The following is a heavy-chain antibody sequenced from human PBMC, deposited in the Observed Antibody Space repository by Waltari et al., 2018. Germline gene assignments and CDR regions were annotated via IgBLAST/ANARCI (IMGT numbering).Heavy chain of an antibody. D-gene: IGHD1-26*01. Sequence: EVQLVESGGGLIQPGGSLRLACGVSGFTVGTTYMTWVRQTPGKGMEWVSTIYTGGSTYYAESVKGRFTISRDNSKNTLYLQMNSLRAEDTAVYFCARDGNSSFHFDYWGQGTLVTVSS. CDR3: ARDGNSSFHFDY. CDR1: GFTVGTTY. CDR2: IYTGGST. J-gene: IGHJ4*02. V-gene: IGHV3-53*01.